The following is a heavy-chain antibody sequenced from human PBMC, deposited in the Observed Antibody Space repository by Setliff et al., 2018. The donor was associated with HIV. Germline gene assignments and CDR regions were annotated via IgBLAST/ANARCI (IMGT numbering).Heavy chain of an antibody. CDR1: GISVSLNY. CDR2: IHSGGDT. J-gene: IGHJ4*02. D-gene: IGHD3-3*01. CDR3: ASRFLEWLFF. Sequence: PGGSLRLSCAVSGISVSLNYMGWVRQAPGRGLEWVPVIHSGGDTYYADSVKGRFTISRDDSKNTLDLQMTSLRTEDTAVYYCASRFLEWLFFWGQGTLVTVSS. V-gene: IGHV3-66*02.